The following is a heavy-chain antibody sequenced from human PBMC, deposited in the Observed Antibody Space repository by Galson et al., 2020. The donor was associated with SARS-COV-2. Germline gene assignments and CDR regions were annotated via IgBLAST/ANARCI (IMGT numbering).Heavy chain of an antibody. CDR1: GGSISSGDYY. V-gene: IGHV4-30-4*01. Sequence: ETSETLSLTCTVSGGSISSGDYYWSWIRQPPGKGLEWIGYIYYSGSTYYNPPLKSRVTISVDTSKKQFSLKLSSVTAADTAVYYCARLDSSGYRAGAAFDIWGQGTMVTVSS. D-gene: IGHD3-22*01. J-gene: IGHJ3*02. CDR3: ARLDSSGYRAGAAFDI. CDR2: IYYSGST.